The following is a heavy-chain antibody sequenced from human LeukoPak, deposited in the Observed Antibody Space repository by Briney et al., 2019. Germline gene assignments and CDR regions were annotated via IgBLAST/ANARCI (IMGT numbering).Heavy chain of an antibody. V-gene: IGHV4-39*01. CDR2: IYYSGST. CDR1: GGSISSSSYY. D-gene: IGHD2-21*02. J-gene: IGHJ4*02. Sequence: SETLSLTCTVSGGSISSSSYYWGWIRQPPGKGLEWIGSIYYSGSTYYNPSLKSRVTISVDTSKNQFSLKLSSVTAADTAVYYCAAHPGDGGDCYSARHWGQGTLDTVSS. CDR3: AAHPGDGGDCYSARH.